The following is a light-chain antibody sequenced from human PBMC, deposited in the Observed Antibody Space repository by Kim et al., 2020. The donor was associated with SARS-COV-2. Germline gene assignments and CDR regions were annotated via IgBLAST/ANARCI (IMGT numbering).Light chain of an antibody. J-gene: IGKJ2*01. CDR3: HQYNNWRT. CDR1: QSVSSN. Sequence: EVVMTQSPATLSVSPGERVTLSCRASQSVSSNLPWSQHKPGQAPRLLIYGASTRATGIPARFSGSGSGTEFTLTISSLQSEDFAVYYCHQYNNWRTFGQGTKLEI. CDR2: GAS. V-gene: IGKV3-15*01.